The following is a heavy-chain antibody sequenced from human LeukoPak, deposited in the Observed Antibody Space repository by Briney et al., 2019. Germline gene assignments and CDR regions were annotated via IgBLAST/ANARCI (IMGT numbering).Heavy chain of an antibody. CDR2: INPNSGGT. Sequence: ASVKVSCKASGYTFTGYYMHWVRQAPGQGLEWMGWINPNSGGTNYAQKFQGRVTMTRDTSISTAYMELSRLRSDDTAVYYCARDLTVRGVDFDYWGQGTLVTASS. CDR1: GYTFTGYY. D-gene: IGHD3-10*01. CDR3: ARDLTVRGVDFDY. J-gene: IGHJ4*02. V-gene: IGHV1-2*02.